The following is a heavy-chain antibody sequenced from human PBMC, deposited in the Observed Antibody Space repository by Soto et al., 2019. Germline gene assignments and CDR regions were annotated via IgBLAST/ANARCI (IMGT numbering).Heavy chain of an antibody. CDR2: MNPNTGNS. CDR3: ARRAETNGWNGFGADKYYFDF. CDR1: GYTFTSYD. V-gene: IGHV1-8*01. J-gene: IGHJ4*02. D-gene: IGHD1-1*01. Sequence: GASVKVSCKAFGYTFTSYDIYWVRQATGQGREWMGWMNPNTGNSAYAQKFQGRVTVTSDTSINTVHMELSSLRSEDTAVYYCARRAETNGWNGFGADKYYFDFWGQGTLVTVSS.